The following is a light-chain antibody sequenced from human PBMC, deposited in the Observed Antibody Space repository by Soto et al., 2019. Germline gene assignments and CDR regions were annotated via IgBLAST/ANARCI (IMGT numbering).Light chain of an antibody. J-gene: IGLJ1*01. V-gene: IGLV1-40*01. CDR1: SSSIGAGYD. CDR2: GNN. Sequence: QSVLTQPPSVSGAPGQRVTISCTGSSSSIGAGYDVHWYQQLPGTAPKLLIYGNNNRPSGVPDRFSGSKSGTSASLAITGLQAEDEADYYCQSYDSSLSGYVFGTGTKVTLL. CDR3: QSYDSSLSGYV.